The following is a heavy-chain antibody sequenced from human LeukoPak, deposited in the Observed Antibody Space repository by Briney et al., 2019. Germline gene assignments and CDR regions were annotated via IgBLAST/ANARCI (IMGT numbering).Heavy chain of an antibody. Sequence: SETLSLTCTVSGGSISSGSDYWSWLRPPAGKELEWIGRIYTSGSTNYNPSLKSLVTISVDTSKNQFSLKLSSVTAADTAVYYCARDSVDYYYYYYMDVWGKGTTVTVSS. J-gene: IGHJ6*03. CDR2: IYTSGST. CDR1: GGSISSGSDY. D-gene: IGHD5/OR15-5a*01. CDR3: ARDSVDYYYYYYMDV. V-gene: IGHV4-61*02.